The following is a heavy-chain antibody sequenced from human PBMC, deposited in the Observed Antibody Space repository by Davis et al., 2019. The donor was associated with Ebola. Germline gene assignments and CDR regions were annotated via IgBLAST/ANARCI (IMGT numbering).Heavy chain of an antibody. CDR2: ISAYNGNT. J-gene: IGHJ6*02. V-gene: IGHV1-18*01. Sequence: ASVKVSCKASGYTFTSYGISWVRQAPGQGLEWMGWISAYNGNTNYAQKLQGRVTMTTDTSTSTAYMELSRLRSDDTAVYYCARKGRTYYDFWSGYYSYYYGMDVWGQGTTVTVSS. CDR3: ARKGRTYYDFWSGYYSYYYGMDV. CDR1: GYTFTSYG. D-gene: IGHD3-3*01.